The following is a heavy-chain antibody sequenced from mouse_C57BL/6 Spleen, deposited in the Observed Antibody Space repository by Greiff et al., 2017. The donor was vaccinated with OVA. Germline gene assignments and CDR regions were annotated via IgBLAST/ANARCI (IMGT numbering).Heavy chain of an antibody. J-gene: IGHJ4*01. D-gene: IGHD2-4*01. CDR2: INPNNGGT. V-gene: IGHV1-26*01. CDR3: ARCYYDYDVGYYYAMDY. CDR1: GYTFTDYY. Sequence: VQLQQSGPELVKPGASVKISCKASGYTFTDYYMNWVKQSHGKSLEWIGDINPNNGGTSYNQKFKGKATLTVDKSSSTAYMELRSLTSEDSAVYYCARCYYDYDVGYYYAMDYWGQGTSVTVSS.